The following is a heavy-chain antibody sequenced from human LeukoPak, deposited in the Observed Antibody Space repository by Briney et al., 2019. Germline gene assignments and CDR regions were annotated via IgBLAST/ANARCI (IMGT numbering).Heavy chain of an antibody. CDR2: IKSKTDGGTT. J-gene: IGHJ3*02. Sequence: PGGSLRLSCAASGFTFSNPWMSWVRQAPGKGLEWVGRIKSKTDGGTTDYAAPVKGRFTISRDDSKNTLYLQMNSLKTEDTAVYYCTTRFTMVRGVIIPDAFDIWGQGTMVTVSS. CDR3: TTRFTMVRGVIIPDAFDI. D-gene: IGHD3-10*01. V-gene: IGHV3-15*01. CDR1: GFTFSNPW.